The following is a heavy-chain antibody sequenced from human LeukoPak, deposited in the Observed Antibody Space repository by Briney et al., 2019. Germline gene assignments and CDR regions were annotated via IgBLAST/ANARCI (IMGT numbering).Heavy chain of an antibody. V-gene: IGHV4-30-4*01. CDR3: ARDYYSYGYGGFDY. J-gene: IGHJ4*02. Sequence: SQTLTLTCTVSGGSISSGDRYWSWIRQSPGEGLEWIGYIYSTGNTYYNPSLKSRVIISVTTSKNHFSLELNTVTAADTAVYYCARDYYSYGYGGFDYWGQGILSPSPQ. CDR1: GGSISSGDRY. D-gene: IGHD5-18*01. CDR2: IYSTGNT.